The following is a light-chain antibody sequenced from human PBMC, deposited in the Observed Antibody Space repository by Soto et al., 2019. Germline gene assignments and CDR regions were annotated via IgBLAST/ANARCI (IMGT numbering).Light chain of an antibody. Sequence: ETVLTQSPGTLYFSPGERATLSCRASQSVGNSHVAWYQQRRGLPPRLLIYGASNRATGIPDRSRGSGSGADFTLTISRLEPEDFAVYFCQQYGNSPPGTFGQGTRL. CDR2: GAS. V-gene: IGKV3-20*01. CDR1: QSVGNSH. J-gene: IGKJ5*01. CDR3: QQYGNSPPGT.